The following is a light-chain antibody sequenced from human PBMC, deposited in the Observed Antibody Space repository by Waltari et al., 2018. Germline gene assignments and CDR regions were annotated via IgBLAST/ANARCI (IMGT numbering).Light chain of an antibody. V-gene: IGKV1-12*02. J-gene: IGKJ2*01. CDR3: QQAIRVPYT. CDR1: QGVDSW. CDR2: AAS. Sequence: DIQMTQSPSSVSASVGDRVTITCRASQGVDSWLVWYQQKPGKAPNLLIYAASSLQSAVPSRFSGSGVGTDFTLTISSLQPEDSATYYGQQAIRVPYTFGQGTKLVIK.